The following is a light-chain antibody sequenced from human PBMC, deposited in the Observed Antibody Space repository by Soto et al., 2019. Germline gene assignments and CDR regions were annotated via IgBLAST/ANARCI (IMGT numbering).Light chain of an antibody. CDR1: SSDVGAYNY. J-gene: IGLJ1*01. Sequence: QSVLTQPASVSGSPGQSIAISYTGTSSDVGAYNYVSWYQHHPGEAPKLMIYHVTNRPSGVSDRFSGSKSGNTASLTISGLQADDEADYYCSSYTSSSTYVFGTGTKVTVL. V-gene: IGLV2-14*03. CDR3: SSYTSSSTYV. CDR2: HVT.